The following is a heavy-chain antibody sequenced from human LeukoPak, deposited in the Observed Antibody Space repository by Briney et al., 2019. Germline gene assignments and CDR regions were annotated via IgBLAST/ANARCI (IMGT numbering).Heavy chain of an antibody. CDR2: IWRDGSRK. V-gene: IGHV3-33*01. D-gene: IGHD3-3*01. CDR3: AREASGYSRDF. Sequence: PGGSLRPSCAASGFTFSTFGMHWLRQAPGKGLEWVAGIWRDGSRKHYGDSVKGRLTISRDNSNNTLFLQMNSLRAEDTAVYYCAREASGYSRDFWGQGTLVIVSS. CDR1: GFTFSTFG. J-gene: IGHJ4*02.